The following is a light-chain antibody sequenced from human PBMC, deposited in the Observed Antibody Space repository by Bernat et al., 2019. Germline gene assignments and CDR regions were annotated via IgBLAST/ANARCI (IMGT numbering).Light chain of an antibody. CDR1: QNIDTY. J-gene: IGKJ4*01. Sequence: DIQMTRSPSSLSASVGDRVTITCRASQNIDTYLNWYQQHPGKAPKLLIFAAETLESGVPSRFRGRGSGTDFTLTISSLQPEDSATYYCQQSYSSLLLTFGGGTKVE. CDR2: AAE. CDR3: QQSYSSLLLT. V-gene: IGKV1-39*01.